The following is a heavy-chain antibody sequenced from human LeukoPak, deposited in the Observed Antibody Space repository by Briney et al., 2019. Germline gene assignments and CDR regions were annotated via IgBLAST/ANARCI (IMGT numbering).Heavy chain of an antibody. Sequence: PSETLSRTCAVYGGFFSGYYWSWIRQPPGKGLEWSGEINPGGSTSYYSSLKSRVPISVDRAKTKFSLNLSFDTPAATAVYYCARGIYDFWSGYSKPTYYYYMDVWGKGTTVTVSS. CDR2: INPGGST. J-gene: IGHJ6*03. CDR3: ARGIYDFWSGYSKPTYYYYMDV. V-gene: IGHV4-34*01. D-gene: IGHD3-3*01. CDR1: GGFFSGYY.